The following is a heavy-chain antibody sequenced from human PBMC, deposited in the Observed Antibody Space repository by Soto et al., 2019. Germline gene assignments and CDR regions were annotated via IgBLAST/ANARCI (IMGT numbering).Heavy chain of an antibody. CDR2: IWYDGSNK. CDR1: GYPVSSYG. D-gene: IGHD3-3*01. CDR3: ARDGSYYDFWSGYNYTNYYYYGMDV. V-gene: IGHV3-33*01. Sequence: WGSLRTSCVACGYPVSSYGMHWVRQAPGKGLEWVAVIWYDGSNKYYADSVKGRFTISRDNSKNTLYLQMNSLRAEDTAVYYCARDGSYYDFWSGYNYTNYYYYGMDVWGQGTTVTVSS. J-gene: IGHJ6*02.